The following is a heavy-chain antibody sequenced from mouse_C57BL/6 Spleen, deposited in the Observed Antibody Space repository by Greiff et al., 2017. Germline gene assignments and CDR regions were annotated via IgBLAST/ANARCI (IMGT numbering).Heavy chain of an antibody. V-gene: IGHV1-54*01. CDR2: INPGSGGT. Sequence: QVQLQQSGAELVRPGTSVKVSCKASGYAFTNYLIEWVKQRPGQGLEWIGVINPGSGGTNYNEKFKGKATLTADKSSSTAYMQLSSLTSEDSAVYFCASSSITTVVAPYYFDYWGQGTTLTVSS. CDR3: ASSSITTVVAPYYFDY. D-gene: IGHD1-1*01. CDR1: GYAFTNYL. J-gene: IGHJ2*01.